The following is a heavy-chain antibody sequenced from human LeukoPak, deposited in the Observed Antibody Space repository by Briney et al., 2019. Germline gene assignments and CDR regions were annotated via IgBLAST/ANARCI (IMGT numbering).Heavy chain of an antibody. Sequence: GGSLRLSCAASGFTFSSYAMHWVRQAPGKGLEWVAVISYDGSNKYYADSVKGRFTISRDNSKNTLYLQMNSLRAEDTAEYYCARELTYYGDYEFDYWGQGTLVTVSS. CDR3: ARELTYYGDYEFDY. V-gene: IGHV3-30*04. CDR2: ISYDGSNK. CDR1: GFTFSSYA. D-gene: IGHD4-17*01. J-gene: IGHJ4*02.